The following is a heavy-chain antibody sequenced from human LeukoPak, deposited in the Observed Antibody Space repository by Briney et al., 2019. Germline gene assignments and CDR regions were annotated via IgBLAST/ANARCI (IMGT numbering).Heavy chain of an antibody. CDR1: GYTFTSYD. CDR3: ATTGGSYGDAFDI. CDR2: MNPNSGNT. D-gene: IGHD1-26*01. Sequence: ASVKASCKASGYTFTSYDINWVRQATGQGLEWMGWMNPNSGNTGYAQKFQGRVTITRNTSISTAYMELSSLRSEDTAVYYCATTGGSYGDAFDIWGQGTMVTVSS. V-gene: IGHV1-8*03. J-gene: IGHJ3*02.